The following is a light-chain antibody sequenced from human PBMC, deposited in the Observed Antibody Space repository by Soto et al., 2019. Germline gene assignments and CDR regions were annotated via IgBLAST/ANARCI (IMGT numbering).Light chain of an antibody. V-gene: IGLV2-8*01. CDR3: RSYAGSTNFL. CDR1: SSDVGGYNY. Sequence: QSALTQPPSASGSPGQSVTISCTGTSSDVGGYNYVSWYQQHPGKAPKLMIYEVTKRPSGVPDRFSGSKSGNTASLTVSGLQAEDEADYYCRSYAGSTNFLFGGGTKLTVL. J-gene: IGLJ2*01. CDR2: EVT.